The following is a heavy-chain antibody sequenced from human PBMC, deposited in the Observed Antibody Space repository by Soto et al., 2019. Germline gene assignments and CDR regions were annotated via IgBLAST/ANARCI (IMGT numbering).Heavy chain of an antibody. J-gene: IGHJ4*02. CDR1: GFTFSDFY. CDR2: ISPNSKYR. CDR3: VRGGGGGQFDS. D-gene: IGHD2-21*01. V-gene: IGHV3-11*06. Sequence: GGSLRLSCVASGFTFSDFYMTWIRQAPGKGLEWLSYISPNSKYREYADSVKGRHTISRDNAKKSLYLQMNSLRAEDTAVYYCVRGGGGGQFDSWGQGTLVTVSS.